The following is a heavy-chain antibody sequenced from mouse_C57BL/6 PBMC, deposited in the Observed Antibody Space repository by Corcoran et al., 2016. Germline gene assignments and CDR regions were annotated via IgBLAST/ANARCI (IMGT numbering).Heavy chain of an antibody. J-gene: IGHJ2*01. CDR1: GYTFTTYG. CDR2: INTYSGVP. Sequence: QIQLVQSGPELKKPGETVKISCKASGYTFTTYGMSWVKQAPGKGLKWMGWINTYSGVPTYADDFKGRFAFSLETSASTAYLQINNLKNEDTATYFCALGGFDYWGQGTTLTVSS. V-gene: IGHV9-3*01. CDR3: ALGGFDY.